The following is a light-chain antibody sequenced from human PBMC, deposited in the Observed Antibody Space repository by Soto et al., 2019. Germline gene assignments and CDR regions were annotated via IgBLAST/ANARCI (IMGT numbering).Light chain of an antibody. CDR1: QSITTY. CDR3: QHRSNWPLT. Sequence: VLTQSPATLSLSPGERATLSCRASQSITTYLAWYQQRPGQAPRLLISDASTRAAGIPARFSGSGSGTDFTLTISSLEPEDFAVYYCQHRSNWPLTFGGGTKVEIK. V-gene: IGKV3-11*01. CDR2: DAS. J-gene: IGKJ4*01.